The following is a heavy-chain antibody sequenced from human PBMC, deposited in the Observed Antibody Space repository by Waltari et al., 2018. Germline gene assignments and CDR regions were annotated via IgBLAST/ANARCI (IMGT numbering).Heavy chain of an antibody. V-gene: IGHV3-23*01. CDR1: GLIFSSFA. D-gene: IGHD3-3*01. CDR2: ISGSGSST. J-gene: IGHJ5*01. Sequence: DVQLLESGGGLVQPGGSLRLSCAASGLIFSSFAMSWVRQAPGKGLEWGSTISGSGSSTYYADSVKGRFTISRDNSKNTLYLQMNSLRAEDTAVYYCAKDSHGYYRPFDFWGQGTLVTVSS. CDR3: AKDSHGYYRPFDF.